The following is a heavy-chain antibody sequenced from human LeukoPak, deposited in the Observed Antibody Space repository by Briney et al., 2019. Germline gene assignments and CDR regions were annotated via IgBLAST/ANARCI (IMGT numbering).Heavy chain of an antibody. V-gene: IGHV1-24*01. CDR3: ATGSYDSSGYPYAFDI. D-gene: IGHD3-22*01. J-gene: IGHJ3*02. CDR1: GYTLTELS. CDR2: FDPEDGET. Sequence: ASVKVSCKVSGYTLTELSMRWVRQPPGKGLEWVGGFDPEDGETIYAQKFQGRVTMTEDTSTDTAYMELSSLRSEDTAVYYCATGSYDSSGYPYAFDIWGQGTMVTVSS.